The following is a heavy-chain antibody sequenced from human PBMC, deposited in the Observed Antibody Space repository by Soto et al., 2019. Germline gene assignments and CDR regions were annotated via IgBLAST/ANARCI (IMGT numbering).Heavy chain of an antibody. CDR3: ARGPSADVAYNVVYYYGMDV. CDR2: ISSSGSTI. CDR1: GFTFSDYY. J-gene: IGHJ6*02. Sequence: QVQLVESGGGLVKPGGSLRLSCAASGFTFSDYYMSWIRQAPGKGLEWVSYISSSGSTIYYADSVKGRFTISRDNAKNSLYLQMNSLRAEDTAVYYCARGPSADVAYNVVYYYGMDVWGQGTTVTVSS. D-gene: IGHD1-20*01. V-gene: IGHV3-11*01.